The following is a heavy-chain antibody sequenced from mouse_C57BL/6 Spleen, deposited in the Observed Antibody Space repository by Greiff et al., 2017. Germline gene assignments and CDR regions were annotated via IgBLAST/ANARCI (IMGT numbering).Heavy chain of an antibody. J-gene: IGHJ3*01. D-gene: IGHD1-2*01. V-gene: IGHV1-49*01. CDR3: ARTTAQCDWFAY. Sequence: LQQSGAELVRPGSSVKLSCKDSYFAFMASAMHWVKQRPGHGLEWIGSFTMYSDATEYSENFKGKATLTANTSSSTAYMELSSLPSEDSAVYYCARTTAQCDWFAYWGQGTLVTVSA. CDR2: FTMYSDAT. CDR1: YFAFMASA.